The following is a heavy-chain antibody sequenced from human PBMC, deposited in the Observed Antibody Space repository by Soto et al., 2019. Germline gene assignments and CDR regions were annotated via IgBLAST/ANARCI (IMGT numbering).Heavy chain of an antibody. CDR2: IDTDGNSR. D-gene: IGHD2-2*01. Sequence: LRLSCVASGFTFSSYWMHWLRQAPGRELVWVSEIDTDGNSRNYADSVKGRFTISRDNAKNTLYLQMNSLTAEDTAVYFCASLLAPVHFWGRGALLTVSS. J-gene: IGHJ4*02. CDR3: ASLLAPVHF. V-gene: IGHV3-74*01. CDR1: GFTFSSYW.